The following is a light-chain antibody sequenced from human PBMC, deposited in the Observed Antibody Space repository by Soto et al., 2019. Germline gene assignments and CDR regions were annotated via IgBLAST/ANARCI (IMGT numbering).Light chain of an antibody. J-gene: IGKJ1*01. CDR1: QSVSSD. CDR2: GAS. Sequence: ERVLTHSPGTLSLSPGEIATLSCRASQSVSSDLAWYHQKPGQAPRLLIYGASTRATGIPARFSGSGSGTEFTLSINSLQSEDFAVYYSQQYNNWSRTFGQGT. V-gene: IGKV3-15*01. CDR3: QQYNNWSRT.